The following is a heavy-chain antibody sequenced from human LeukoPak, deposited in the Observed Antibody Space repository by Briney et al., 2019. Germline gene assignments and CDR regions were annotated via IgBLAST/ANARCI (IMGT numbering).Heavy chain of an antibody. CDR1: GFTFSSYA. V-gene: IGHV3-7*01. J-gene: IGHJ4*02. CDR2: IKQDGSEK. D-gene: IGHD2-2*01. CDR3: ARGQLVVPAAVRY. Sequence: GGSLRLSCAASGFTFSSYAMHWVRQAPGKGLEWVANIKQDGSEKYYVDSVKGRFTISRDNAKNSLYLQMNSLRAEDTAVYYCARGQLVVPAAVRYWGQGTLVTVSS.